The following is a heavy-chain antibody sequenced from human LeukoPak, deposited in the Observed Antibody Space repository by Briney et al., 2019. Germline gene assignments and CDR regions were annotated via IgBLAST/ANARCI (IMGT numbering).Heavy chain of an antibody. Sequence: GGSLRLSCAASGFTFSSYSMNWVRQAPGKGLEWVSSISSSSSYIYYADSVKGRFTISRDNAKNSLYLQMNSLRAEDTAVYFCARGGLSIMGYWGQGTLVTVSS. V-gene: IGHV3-21*04. CDR2: ISSSSSYI. J-gene: IGHJ4*02. CDR3: ARGGLSIMGY. D-gene: IGHD2/OR15-2a*01. CDR1: GFTFSSYS.